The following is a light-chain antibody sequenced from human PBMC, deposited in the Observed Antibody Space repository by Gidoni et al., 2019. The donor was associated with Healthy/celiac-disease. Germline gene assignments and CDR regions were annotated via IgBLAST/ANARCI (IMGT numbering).Light chain of an antibody. CDR1: QDIRNY. V-gene: IGKV1-33*01. CDR3: QQYDNLPALT. Sequence: DIQMTQSPSSLSASVGDRVTITCQASQDIRNYLNWYQQKPGKAPKLLIYDASNFETGVPSRFSGSGSGTDFTFTISSLQPEDIATYYCQQYDNLPALTFGGGTKVEIK. J-gene: IGKJ4*01. CDR2: DAS.